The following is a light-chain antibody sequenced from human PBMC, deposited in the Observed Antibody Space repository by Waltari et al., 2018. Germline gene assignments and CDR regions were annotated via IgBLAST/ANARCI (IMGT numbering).Light chain of an antibody. V-gene: IGLV2-14*01. Sequence: QSAPTQPPSVSGSPGQSVTISCTGTSSDVGGYNYFSWYQQHPGKAPKLLIYGVSNRPSGVSDRFSGSKSGNTASLTISGSQAEDEADYYCCSYTTSGTWVFGGGTRLTVL. CDR1: SSDVGGYNY. CDR2: GVS. CDR3: CSYTTSGTWV. J-gene: IGLJ3*02.